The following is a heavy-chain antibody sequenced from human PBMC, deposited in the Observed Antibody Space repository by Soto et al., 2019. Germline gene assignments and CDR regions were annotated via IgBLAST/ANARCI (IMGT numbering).Heavy chain of an antibody. V-gene: IGHV4-31*03. CDR1: GGSITSGGYY. Sequence: SETLSLTCTVSGGSITSGGYYWSWIRQHPGKGLEWRGYIYDSGSTFYNPSLKSRITLSVDTSKNQFSLKLSSVTVADTAVYFCARKQAGYFYGIDYWGQGTLVTVSS. J-gene: IGHJ4*02. CDR3: ARKQAGYFYGIDY. CDR2: IYDSGST. D-gene: IGHD3-10*01.